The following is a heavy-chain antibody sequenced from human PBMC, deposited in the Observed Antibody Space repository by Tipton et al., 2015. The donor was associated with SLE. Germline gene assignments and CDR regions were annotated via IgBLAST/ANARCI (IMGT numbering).Heavy chain of an antibody. Sequence: TLSLTCTVSGGSITSGGYYLSWIRQHPGKGLEWIGSIYYSGSAYYNPSLNSRVTISVDTSKNQFSLKLNSVTAADTAIYYCARSFCDGDCYWEDGDDYMDVWDKGTTVTVSS. CDR2: IYYSGSA. D-gene: IGHD2-21*01. CDR3: ARSFCDGDCYWEDGDDYMDV. CDR1: GGSITSGGYY. V-gene: IGHV4-39*01. J-gene: IGHJ6*03.